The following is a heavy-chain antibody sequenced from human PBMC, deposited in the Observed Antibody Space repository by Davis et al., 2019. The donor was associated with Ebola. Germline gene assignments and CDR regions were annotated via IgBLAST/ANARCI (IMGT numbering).Heavy chain of an antibody. CDR2: IYYSGST. J-gene: IGHJ4*02. CDR3: ARDEWLVRGNFDY. D-gene: IGHD6-19*01. CDR1: GGSISSSSYY. V-gene: IGHV4-39*02. Sequence: SETLSLTCTVSGGSISSSSYYWGWIRQPPGKGLEWIGSIYYSGSTYYNPSLKSRVTISVDTSKNQFSLKLNSVTAADTAVYYCARDEWLVRGNFDYWGQGTLVTVSS.